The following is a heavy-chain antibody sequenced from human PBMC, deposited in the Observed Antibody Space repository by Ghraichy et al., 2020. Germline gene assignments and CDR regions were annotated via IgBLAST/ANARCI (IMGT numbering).Heavy chain of an antibody. CDR3: ARLPLPRRAAVGDWYFDL. CDR2: ITGSSITI. V-gene: IGHV3-48*01. J-gene: IGHJ2*01. CDR1: GFSFSDYS. D-gene: IGHD6-13*01. Sequence: LSLTCEGSGFSFSDYSMIWVRLTPRKALEWVSYITGSSITIFYTDSVKGRFTISRDNAKNSLYLQMNSLRAEDTAVYYCARLPLPRRAAVGDWYFDLWGRGTLDTVSS.